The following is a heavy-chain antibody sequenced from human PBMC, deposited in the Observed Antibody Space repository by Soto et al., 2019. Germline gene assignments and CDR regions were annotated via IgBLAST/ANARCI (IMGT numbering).Heavy chain of an antibody. J-gene: IGHJ1*01. Sequence: SETLSLTCTVSAGSVSSGNYYWSWIRQPPGKGLEWIGYIYYSGSTYYNPSLKSRVTISVDTSKNQFSLKLSSVTAADTAVCYWARHRDYILGSHRYFADWGQGTLVSVSS. CDR2: IYYSGST. CDR3: ARHRDYILGSHRYFAD. D-gene: IGHD3-16*02. V-gene: IGHV4-39*01. CDR1: AGSVSSGNYY.